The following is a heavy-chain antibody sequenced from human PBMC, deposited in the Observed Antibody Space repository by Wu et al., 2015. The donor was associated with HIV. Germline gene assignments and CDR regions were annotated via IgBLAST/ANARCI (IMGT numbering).Heavy chain of an antibody. Sequence: QVQLVQSGAEVKKPGASVKVSCKASGYTFTGYYMHWVRQAPGQGLEWMGWINPNSGGTNYAQEFQGRVTMTRDTSISTAYMELSRLRSDDTAVYYCARASYYYDSSGYPDAFDIWGQGTMVTVSS. J-gene: IGHJ3*02. CDR3: ARASYYYDSSGYPDAFDI. D-gene: IGHD3-22*01. CDR1: GYTFTGYY. CDR2: INPNSGGT. V-gene: IGHV1-2*02.